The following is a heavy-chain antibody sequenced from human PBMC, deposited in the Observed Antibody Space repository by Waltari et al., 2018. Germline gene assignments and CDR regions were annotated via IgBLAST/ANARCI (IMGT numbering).Heavy chain of an antibody. J-gene: IGHJ4*02. CDR1: GFDFRGYV. CDR2: VGDDGRYE. Sequence: QVQLVESGGGVVQPGRSLRLSCAASGFDFRGYVMHWVRQAPGRGREWVAVVGDDGRYEYYAEAVKGRVTISRDKSKDTLYLQMNSLRAEDTAVYYCARDFASTYFFDYWGQGTLVTVSS. V-gene: IGHV3-33*01. CDR3: ARDFASTYFFDY.